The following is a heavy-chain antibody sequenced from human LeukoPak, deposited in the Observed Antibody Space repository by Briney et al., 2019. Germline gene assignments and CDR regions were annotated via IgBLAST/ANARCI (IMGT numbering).Heavy chain of an antibody. CDR3: ARTQQLVGAFDI. CDR1: GGSISSSSYY. J-gene: IGHJ3*02. D-gene: IGHD6-13*01. V-gene: IGHV4-39*07. CDR2: IYYSGST. Sequence: PSETLSLTCTVSGGSISSSSYYWGWIRQPPGKGLEWIGSIYYSGSTYYNPSLKSRVTISVDTSKNQFSLKLSSVTAADTAVYYCARTQQLVGAFDIWGQGTMVTVSS.